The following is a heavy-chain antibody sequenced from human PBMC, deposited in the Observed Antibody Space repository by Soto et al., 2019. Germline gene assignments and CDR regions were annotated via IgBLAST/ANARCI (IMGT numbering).Heavy chain of an antibody. V-gene: IGHV1-69*01. Sequence: QVQLVQSGAEVKQPGSSVKVSCRASGGTFSSYAISWVRQAPGQGLEWMGGIIPIFGTANYAQKFQGRVTITADESTSTAYMELSSLRSEDTAVYYCAREGGRGYCRSTSCYNYGMDVCGQGTTVTVSS. D-gene: IGHD2-2*02. CDR2: IIPIFGTA. CDR1: GGTFSSYA. CDR3: AREGGRGYCRSTSCYNYGMDV. J-gene: IGHJ6*02.